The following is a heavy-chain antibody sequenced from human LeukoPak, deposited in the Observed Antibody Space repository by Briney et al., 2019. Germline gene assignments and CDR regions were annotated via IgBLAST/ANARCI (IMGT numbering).Heavy chain of an antibody. V-gene: IGHV3-33*01. Sequence: GGSLRLSCAASGFTFSSYGMHWVRQAPGKGLEWMAVIWYDGSNKYYVDSVKGRFTISRDNSKNTLYLQMNSLRAEDTAVYYCAREGIRFLEWLPNYYYYYMDVWGKGTTVTVSS. J-gene: IGHJ6*03. CDR3: AREGIRFLEWLPNYYYYYMDV. CDR2: IWYDGSNK. CDR1: GFTFSSYG. D-gene: IGHD3-3*01.